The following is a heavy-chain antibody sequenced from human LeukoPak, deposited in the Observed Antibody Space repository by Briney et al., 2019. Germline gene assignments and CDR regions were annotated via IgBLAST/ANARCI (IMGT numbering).Heavy chain of an antibody. CDR3: ARAGDIVVVPAAPYTWFDP. V-gene: IGHV1-2*02. CDR2: INPNSGGT. CDR1: GYTFTGYY. D-gene: IGHD2-2*01. J-gene: IGHJ5*02. Sequence: ASVKVSCKASGYTFTGYYMHWVRQAPGQGLEWMGWINPNSGGTNYAQKFQGRVTMTRDTSISTAYMELSRLRSDDTAVYYCARAGDIVVVPAAPYTWFDPWAREPWSPSPQ.